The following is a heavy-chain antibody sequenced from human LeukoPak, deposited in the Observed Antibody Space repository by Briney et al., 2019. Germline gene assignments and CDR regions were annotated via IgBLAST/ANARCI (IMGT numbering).Heavy chain of an antibody. J-gene: IGHJ3*02. CDR3: ARHLITVTTSDAFDI. Sequence: GASLKISCQGSGCIFTSYWIGWVRQVPGKGLEWMGIIYPGDSDTRYSPSLQGQVTISADKSISTAYLQWSSLKASDTAMYYCARHLITVTTSDAFDIWGQGTMVTVSS. CDR2: IYPGDSDT. D-gene: IGHD4-17*01. CDR1: GCIFTSYW. V-gene: IGHV5-51*01.